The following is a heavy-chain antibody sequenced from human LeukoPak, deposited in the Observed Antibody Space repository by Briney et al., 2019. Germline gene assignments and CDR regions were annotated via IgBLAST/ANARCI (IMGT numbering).Heavy chain of an antibody. D-gene: IGHD3-22*01. CDR1: GFTFSTHG. Sequence: GGSLRLSCAASGFTFSTHGMHWVRQAPGKGLEWVAFIRYDGSNKYYADSVKSRFTISRDNSKNTLYLQINSLRAEDTAVYYCAKWASSGYYFHHWGQGTLVTVSS. J-gene: IGHJ1*01. CDR2: IRYDGSNK. V-gene: IGHV3-30*02. CDR3: AKWASSGYYFHH.